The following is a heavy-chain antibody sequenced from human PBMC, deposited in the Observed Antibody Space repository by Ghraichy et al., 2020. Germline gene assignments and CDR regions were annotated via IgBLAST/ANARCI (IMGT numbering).Heavy chain of an antibody. V-gene: IGHV3-7*01. Sequence: GGSLRLSCAASGFTFSSYWMSWVRQAPGKGLEWVANIKQDGSEKDYVDSVKGRFTISRDNAKNSLYLQMNSLRAEDTAVYYCARDTVMDIYYYNGMDVWGQGTTVTVSS. CDR2: IKQDGSEK. J-gene: IGHJ6*02. D-gene: IGHD5-18*01. CDR3: ARDTVMDIYYYNGMDV. CDR1: GFTFSSYW.